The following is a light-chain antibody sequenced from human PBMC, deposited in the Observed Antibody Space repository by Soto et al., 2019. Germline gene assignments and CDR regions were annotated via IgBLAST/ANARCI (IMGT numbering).Light chain of an antibody. CDR2: AAS. V-gene: IGKV3-20*01. J-gene: IGKJ2*01. Sequence: EIVLTQSPDTLSLSPGERATLSCRASQIVNGNDLAWYQQKPGQPPRLLIYAASNRADGIPDKFSGSGYGTDCTFNLDRLETEDVAVYDCQQYGRSPYTFAQGTKLEI. CDR3: QQYGRSPYT. CDR1: QIVNGND.